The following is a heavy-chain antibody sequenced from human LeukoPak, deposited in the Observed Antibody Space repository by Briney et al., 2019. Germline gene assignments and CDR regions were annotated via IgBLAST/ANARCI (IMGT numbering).Heavy chain of an antibody. CDR3: ARDRGTGTFDY. J-gene: IGHJ4*02. CDR1: GYTFTGYY. D-gene: IGHD1-7*01. Sequence: KPGASVKVSCKASGYTFTGYYMHWVRQAPGQGLEWMGRINPNRGGTNYAQKFQGRVTMTRDTSTSTVYMELSSLRSEDTAVYYCARDRGTGTFDYWGQGTLVTVSS. CDR2: INPNRGGT. V-gene: IGHV1-2*06.